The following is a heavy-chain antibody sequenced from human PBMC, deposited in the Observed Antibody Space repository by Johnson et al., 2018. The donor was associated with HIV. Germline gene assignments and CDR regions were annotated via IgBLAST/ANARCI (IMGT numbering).Heavy chain of an antibody. Sequence: VQLVESGGGVVRPGGSLRLSCAASGFTVSSNYMSWVRQAPGKGLEWVSVIYSGGSTYYADSVKGRFTISRDNSKNTLYLQMNSLRAEDTAVYYCARGLRSGIVVVYDAFDIWGQGTMVTVSS. J-gene: IGHJ3*02. V-gene: IGHV3-53*01. CDR3: ARGLRSGIVVVYDAFDI. D-gene: IGHD3-22*01. CDR2: IYSGGST. CDR1: GFTVSSNY.